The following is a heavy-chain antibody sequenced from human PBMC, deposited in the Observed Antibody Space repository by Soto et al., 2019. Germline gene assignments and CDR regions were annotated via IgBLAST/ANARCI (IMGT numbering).Heavy chain of an antibody. CDR3: ARELGIAAAGIGVYYY. Sequence: SVKVSCKASGGTFSSFAISWVRQAPGQGLEWMGGIIPIFGTANYAQKFQGRVTITADESTSTAYMELSSLRSEDTAVYYCARELGIAAAGIGVYYYWGQGTLVTVSS. D-gene: IGHD6-13*01. CDR1: GGTFSSFA. J-gene: IGHJ4*02. CDR2: IIPIFGTA. V-gene: IGHV1-69*13.